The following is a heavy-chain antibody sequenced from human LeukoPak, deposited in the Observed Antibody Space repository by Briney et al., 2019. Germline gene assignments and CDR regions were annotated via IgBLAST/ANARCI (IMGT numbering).Heavy chain of an antibody. D-gene: IGHD5-24*01. CDR1: GGSISSYY. Sequence: PSETLSLTCTVSGGSISSYYWGWIRQPAGKGLEWIGRIYTSGSPNYNPSLKSRVTMSVDTSKNQFSLKLSSVTAADTAVYYCARDGAPGVEMATINAFDIWGQGTMVTVSS. CDR2: IYTSGSP. V-gene: IGHV4-4*07. CDR3: ARDGAPGVEMATINAFDI. J-gene: IGHJ3*02.